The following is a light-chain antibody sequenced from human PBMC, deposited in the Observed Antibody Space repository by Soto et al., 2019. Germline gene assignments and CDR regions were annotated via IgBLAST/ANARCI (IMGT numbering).Light chain of an antibody. J-gene: IGLJ2*01. V-gene: IGLV2-8*01. CDR3: SSCTSGNTVV. CDR2: EVT. Sequence: QSVLTQPPSASGSLGQSVTLSCTGTSSDVGAYNYVSWYQQHPGKAPKLMIYEVTRRPSGVPDRFSGSKSGNTASLNVSGLQAEDEADYYCSSCTSGNTVVFGGGTKLTVL. CDR1: SSDVGAYNY.